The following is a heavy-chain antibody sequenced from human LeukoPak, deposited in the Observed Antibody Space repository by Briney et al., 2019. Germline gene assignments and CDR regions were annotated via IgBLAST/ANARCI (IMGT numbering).Heavy chain of an antibody. CDR1: GFTVSSNY. CDR3: ARSLFGELPDGMDV. CDR2: IYSGGST. D-gene: IGHD3-10*02. Sequence: PGGSLRLSCAASGFTVSSNYMSWVRQAPGKGLEWVSVIYSGGSTYYADSVKGRFTISRGNSKNTLYLQMNSLRAEDTAVYYCARSLFGELPDGMDVWGKGTTVTVSS. J-gene: IGHJ6*04. V-gene: IGHV3-53*01.